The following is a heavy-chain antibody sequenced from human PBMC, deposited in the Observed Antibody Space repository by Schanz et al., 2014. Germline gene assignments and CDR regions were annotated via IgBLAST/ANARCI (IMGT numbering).Heavy chain of an antibody. Sequence: QVQLVESGGGVVQPGRSLRLSCAASGFTFSNFGLHWVRQAPGKGLNWVAVISSDGTNKYSADSVKGRFTISRDNSKNNLYLQMNSLRTEDTAVYFCAKSYDTSGYSGFAYWGQGTLVTVSS. J-gene: IGHJ4*02. CDR1: GFTFSNFG. V-gene: IGHV3-30*18. CDR2: ISSDGTNK. D-gene: IGHD3-22*01. CDR3: AKSYDTSGYSGFAY.